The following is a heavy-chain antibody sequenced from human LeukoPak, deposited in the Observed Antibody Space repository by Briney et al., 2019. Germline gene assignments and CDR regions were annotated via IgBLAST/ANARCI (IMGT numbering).Heavy chain of an antibody. Sequence: SETLSLTCAVYGGSFSGYYWSWIRQPPGKGLEWIGRIYTSGSTNYNPSLKSRVTMSVDTSKNQFSLKLSSVTAADTAVYYCAREIYYDSSGYLLDYWGQGTLVTVSS. J-gene: IGHJ4*02. CDR3: AREIYYDSSGYLLDY. V-gene: IGHV4-4*07. CDR2: IYTSGST. CDR1: GGSFSGYY. D-gene: IGHD3-22*01.